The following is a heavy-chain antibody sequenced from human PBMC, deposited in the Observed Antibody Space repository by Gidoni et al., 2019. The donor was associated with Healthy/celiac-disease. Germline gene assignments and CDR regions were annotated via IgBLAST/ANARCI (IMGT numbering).Heavy chain of an antibody. CDR1: GFTFSSYS. J-gene: IGHJ4*02. V-gene: IGHV3-21*01. CDR2: ISSSSSYI. Sequence: EVQLVESGGGLVKPGGSLRLSCAASGFTFSSYSLNWVRQAPGKGLEWVSSISSSSSYIYYADSVKGRFTISRDNAKNSLYLQMNSLRAEDTAVYYCARDQVLTGRWLQLPQYYFDYWGQGTLVTVSS. D-gene: IGHD5-12*01. CDR3: ARDQVLTGRWLQLPQYYFDY.